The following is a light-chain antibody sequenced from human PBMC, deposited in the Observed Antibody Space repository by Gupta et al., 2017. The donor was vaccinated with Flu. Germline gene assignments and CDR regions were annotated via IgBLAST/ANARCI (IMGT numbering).Light chain of an antibody. CDR3: QCFVDSVGGWRI. CDR1: SYSIAAGHH. Sequence: ISCTGTSYSIAAGHHGHWYQQIAGSPPKHLSNGDVVQSSGIADRFSGSNSGTTDTRAIGGLQVEDEAEYDCQCFVDSVGGWRIFGGGTKLTV. V-gene: IGLV1-40*01. CDR2: GDV. J-gene: IGLJ2*01.